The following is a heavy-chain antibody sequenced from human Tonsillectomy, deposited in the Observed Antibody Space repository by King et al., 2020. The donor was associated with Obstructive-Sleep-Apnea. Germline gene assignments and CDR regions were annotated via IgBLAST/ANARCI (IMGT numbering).Heavy chain of an antibody. Sequence: VQLVESGGGLVQPGGALRLSCAASGFTFSSYSMNWVRQAPGKGLEWVSYISSCSRTIYYADSVKGRFTISRDNAKNSLYLQMNSLRAEDTAVYYCARQGYGMDVWGQGTTVTVSS. J-gene: IGHJ6*02. CDR3: ARQGYGMDV. V-gene: IGHV3-48*04. CDR1: GFTFSSYS. CDR2: ISSCSRTI.